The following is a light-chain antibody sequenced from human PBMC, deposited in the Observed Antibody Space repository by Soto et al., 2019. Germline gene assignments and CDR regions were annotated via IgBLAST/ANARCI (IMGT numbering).Light chain of an antibody. V-gene: IGKV1-12*01. CDR1: QDLGIS. Sequence: IQMTQSPSSVCASVGDRVTITCRASQDLGISLAWYQQKPEEAPSLLIYTASTLHSGVPSRFSGSGSGTDFSLTISSLQPEDVAAYYCQQGDSFPLTFGGGTRVEIK. J-gene: IGKJ4*01. CDR2: TAS. CDR3: QQGDSFPLT.